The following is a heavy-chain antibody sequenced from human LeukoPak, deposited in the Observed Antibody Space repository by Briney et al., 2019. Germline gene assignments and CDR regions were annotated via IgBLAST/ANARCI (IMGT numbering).Heavy chain of an antibody. CDR1: GGSISSYY. D-gene: IGHD3-22*01. CDR2: IYYSGST. V-gene: IGHV4-59*01. CDR3: ARDYYDSSGYDAFDI. J-gene: IGHJ3*02. Sequence: PSETLSLTCTVSGGSISSYYWSWIRQPPGKGLEWIGYIYYSGSTNYNPSLKSRVTMSVDTSKNQFSLKLSSVTAADTAVYYCARDYYDSSGYDAFDIWGQGTMVTVSS.